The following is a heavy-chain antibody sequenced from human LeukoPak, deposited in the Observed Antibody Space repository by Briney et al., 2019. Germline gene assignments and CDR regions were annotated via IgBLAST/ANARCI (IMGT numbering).Heavy chain of an antibody. CDR3: AKHGYSSGCPQVPSQH. D-gene: IGHD3-22*01. CDR2: ISGNGGST. J-gene: IGHJ1*01. Sequence: PGGSLRLSCAASGFTFSNYAMSWVRQAPGKGLEWVSVISGNGGSTSYADSVKGRFTISRDDSKDTLYLQMNSLRAGDTATYYCAKHGYSSGCPQVPSQHWGQGTLVTVSS. CDR1: GFTFSNYA. V-gene: IGHV3-23*01.